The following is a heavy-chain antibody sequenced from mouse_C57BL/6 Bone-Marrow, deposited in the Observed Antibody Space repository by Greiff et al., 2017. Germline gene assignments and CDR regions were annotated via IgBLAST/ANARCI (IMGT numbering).Heavy chain of an antibody. J-gene: IGHJ1*03. CDR3: AREARSYWYFDV. CDR2: IDPSDSYP. V-gene: IGHV1-69*01. CDR1: GYTFTSYW. Sequence: QVQLQQPGAELVMPGASVKLSCKASGYTFTSYWMHWVKQRPGQGLEWIGEIDPSDSYPNYNQKFKGKSTLTVDKSSSTAYMQLSSLTSEDSAVYYCAREARSYWYFDVWGTGTTVTVSS.